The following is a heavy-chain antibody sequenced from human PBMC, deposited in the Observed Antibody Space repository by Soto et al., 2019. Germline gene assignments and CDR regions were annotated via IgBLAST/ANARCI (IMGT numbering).Heavy chain of an antibody. CDR2: INPNSGGT. J-gene: IGHJ6*02. CDR1: GYTFTGYY. D-gene: IGHD3-10*01. Sequence: SVKVSCKASGYTFTGYYMHWVRQAPGQGLEWMGWINPNSGGTNYAQKFQGRVTMTRDTSISTAYMELSRLRSDDTAVYYCARSEFGETNYYYYGMDVWGQGTTVTV. CDR3: ARSEFGETNYYYYGMDV. V-gene: IGHV1-2*02.